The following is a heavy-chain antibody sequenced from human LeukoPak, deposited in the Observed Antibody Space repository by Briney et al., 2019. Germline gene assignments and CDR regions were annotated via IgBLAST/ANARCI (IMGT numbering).Heavy chain of an antibody. CDR2: IWYDGSEK. CDR1: GFTFSSYA. CDR3: ARWSCDH. D-gene: IGHD2-15*01. V-gene: IGHV3-33*08. J-gene: IGHJ5*02. Sequence: GGSLRLSCAASGFTFSSYAMYWVRQAPGKGLEWVAVIWYDGSEKYYADSVKGRFTISRDNSKNTLFLQMNNLTAEDTAVYYCARWSCDHWGQGTLVTVSS.